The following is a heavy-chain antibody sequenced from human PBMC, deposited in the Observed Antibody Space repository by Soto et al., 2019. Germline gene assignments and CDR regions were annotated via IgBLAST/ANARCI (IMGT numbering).Heavy chain of an antibody. V-gene: IGHV1-46*01. Sequence: ASVKVSCKASGYTFTSYYMHWVRQAPGQGLEWMGIINPSGGSTSYAQKFQGRVTMTRDTSTSTVYMELSSLRSEDTAVYYCARDTSATVEMATISYFDSWGQGTLVTVSS. CDR2: INPSGGST. D-gene: IGHD5-12*01. CDR1: GYTFTSYY. J-gene: IGHJ4*02. CDR3: ARDTSATVEMATISYFDS.